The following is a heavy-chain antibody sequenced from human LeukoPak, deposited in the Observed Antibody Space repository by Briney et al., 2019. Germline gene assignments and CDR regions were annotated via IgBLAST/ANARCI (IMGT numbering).Heavy chain of an antibody. J-gene: IGHJ4*02. Sequence: GGSLRLSCAASGFTFSNYWMNWVRQAPGKGPEWVAIIKKDGSEKYFVDSVKGRFTISRDNAKNSLYLQMNSLRADDTAVYFCAGGAGFLIDYWGQGALVTVSS. CDR2: IKKDGSEK. CDR3: AGGAGFLIDY. D-gene: IGHD2/OR15-2a*01. CDR1: GFTFSNYW. V-gene: IGHV3-7*01.